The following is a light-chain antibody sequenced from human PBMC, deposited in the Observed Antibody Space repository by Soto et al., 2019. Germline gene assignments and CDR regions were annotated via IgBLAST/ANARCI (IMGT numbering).Light chain of an antibody. CDR3: QQRSNWPPTWT. J-gene: IGKJ1*01. V-gene: IGKV3-11*01. CDR2: DAS. Sequence: EIVLSQSPATLSLSPGERATLSCRDSQSVGSYLAWYQHIPGQAPRLLIYDASKRATGIPARFSGSGSGTDFTLTISSLEPEDFAVYYCQQRSNWPPTWTFGQGTKVEVK. CDR1: QSVGSY.